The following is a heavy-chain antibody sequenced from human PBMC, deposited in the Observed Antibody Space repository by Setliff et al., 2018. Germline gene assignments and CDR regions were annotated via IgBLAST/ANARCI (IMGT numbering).Heavy chain of an antibody. Sequence: PGGSLRLSCAASGFSFSNAWLSWVRQAPGKGLEWVANIKQDGSEKYYVDSVKGRFTISRDNAKNSLYLQMNSLRAEDTAVYYCAKDRDRVGAIHHFDYWGQGTLVTVSS. CDR3: AKDRDRVGAIHHFDY. CDR2: IKQDGSEK. D-gene: IGHD1-26*01. J-gene: IGHJ4*02. V-gene: IGHV3-7*01. CDR1: GFSFSNAW.